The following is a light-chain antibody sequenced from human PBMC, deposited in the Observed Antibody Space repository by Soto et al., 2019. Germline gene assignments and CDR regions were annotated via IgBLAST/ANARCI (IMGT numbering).Light chain of an antibody. CDR3: PQYSDLPMT. CDR2: GAS. J-gene: IGKJ5*01. V-gene: IGKV3-20*01. Sequence: DIVLTQPPPILASSPGGKAIVLRLVSQTVNNNYLAWCQQKPGLFLRRLSCGASWMSTGILDRVSGSASGTDFTLPISRLEPADFAVYLCPQYSDLPMTFGPGIRLEIK. CDR1: QTVNNNY.